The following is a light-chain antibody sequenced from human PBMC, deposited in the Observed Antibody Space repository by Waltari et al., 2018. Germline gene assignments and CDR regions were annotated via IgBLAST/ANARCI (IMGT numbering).Light chain of an antibody. J-gene: IGKJ1*01. CDR1: QSVLYSSNNENY. CDR2: WAS. Sequence: DIVMTQSPDSLAVSLGERATINCKSSQSVLYSSNNENYLAWYQQKPGQPPKLLIFWASIRESGVPDRFSGSWSGTDFTLTINGLQAEDVAVYYCQQYYGTPLTFGQGTKVEIK. CDR3: QQYYGTPLT. V-gene: IGKV4-1*01.